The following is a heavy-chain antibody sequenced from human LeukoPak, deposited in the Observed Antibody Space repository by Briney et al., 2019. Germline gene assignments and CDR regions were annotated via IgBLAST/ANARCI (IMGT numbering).Heavy chain of an antibody. CDR2: INGGDFST. CDR3: ATANPTPRGINFDY. J-gene: IGHJ4*02. CDR1: GFTFSTSA. D-gene: IGHD3-10*01. Sequence: GGSLRLSCAASGFTFSTSAMSWVRQAPGKGLQWLSSINGGDFSTLYADSVKGRFTISRDKSKNILYLQMNSLRADDTAVYYCATANPTPRGINFDYWGQGTLVTVSS. V-gene: IGHV3-23*01.